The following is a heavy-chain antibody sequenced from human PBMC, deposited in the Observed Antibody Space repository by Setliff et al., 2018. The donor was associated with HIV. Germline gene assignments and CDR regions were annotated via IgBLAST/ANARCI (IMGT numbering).Heavy chain of an antibody. Sequence: PGGSLRLSCAASGFTFSDHYMSWIRQAPGKGLEWVAYISGMSSIIHYADSVKGRFTISRDNVKNSLYLQMNSLRAEETAVYYCARDVSMAGTRLYFQHWGQGTLVTVSS. V-gene: IGHV3-11*04. CDR1: GFTFSDHY. CDR3: ARDVSMAGTRLYFQH. J-gene: IGHJ1*01. CDR2: ISGMSSII. D-gene: IGHD6-19*01.